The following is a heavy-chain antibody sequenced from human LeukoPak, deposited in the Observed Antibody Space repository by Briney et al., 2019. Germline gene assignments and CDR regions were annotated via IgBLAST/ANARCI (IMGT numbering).Heavy chain of an antibody. Sequence: GGSLRLSCAASGFTFSSYSMNWVRQAPGKGLELVSSISSSSSYIYYADSVKGRFTISRDNAKNSLYLQMNSLRAEDTAVYYCASDPPEFGESDYWGQGTLVTVSS. CDR1: GFTFSSYS. CDR3: ASDPPEFGESDY. J-gene: IGHJ4*02. V-gene: IGHV3-21*01. CDR2: ISSSSSYI. D-gene: IGHD3-10*01.